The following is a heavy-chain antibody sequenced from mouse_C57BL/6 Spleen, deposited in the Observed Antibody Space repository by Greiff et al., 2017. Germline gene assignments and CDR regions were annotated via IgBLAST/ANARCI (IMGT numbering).Heavy chain of an antibody. CDR2: IYPSDSET. CDR1: GYTITSYW. CDR3: ARDYSLDY. J-gene: IGHJ2*01. V-gene: IGHV1-61*01. D-gene: IGHD2-12*01. Sequence: QVQLQQPGAELVRPGSSVKLSCKASGYTITSYWMDWVKQRPGQGLEWIGNIYPSDSETHYNQKFKDKATLTVDKSSSTAYMQLSSLTSEDSAVYYCARDYSLDYWGQGTTLTVSS.